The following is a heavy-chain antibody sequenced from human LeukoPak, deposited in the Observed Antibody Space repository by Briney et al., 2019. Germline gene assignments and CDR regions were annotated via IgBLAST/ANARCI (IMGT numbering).Heavy chain of an antibody. Sequence: PAGSLRLSCAASGFTFSSYAMHWVRQAPGKGLEGVAVISYDGSNKYYADSVKGRFTISRDNSKNTLYLQMNSLRAEDTAVYYCARAYYDSSGYYYWPAYWGQGTLVTVSS. CDR2: ISYDGSNK. J-gene: IGHJ4*02. V-gene: IGHV3-30-3*01. CDR3: ARAYYDSSGYYYWPAY. CDR1: GFTFSSYA. D-gene: IGHD3-22*01.